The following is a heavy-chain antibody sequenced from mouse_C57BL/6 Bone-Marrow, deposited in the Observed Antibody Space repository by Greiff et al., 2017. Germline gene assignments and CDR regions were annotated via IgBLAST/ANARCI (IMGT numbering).Heavy chain of an antibody. J-gene: IGHJ2*01. CDR3: ARGIYYYGSSPYFDY. Sequence: VQLQESGAELARPGASVKLSCKASGYTFTSYGISWVKQRPGQGLEWIGEIYPRSGNTYYNEKFKGKATLTADKSSSTAYMELRSLTSEDSAVYFCARGIYYYGSSPYFDYWGQGTTLTVSS. D-gene: IGHD1-1*01. CDR2: IYPRSGNT. V-gene: IGHV1-81*01. CDR1: GYTFTSYG.